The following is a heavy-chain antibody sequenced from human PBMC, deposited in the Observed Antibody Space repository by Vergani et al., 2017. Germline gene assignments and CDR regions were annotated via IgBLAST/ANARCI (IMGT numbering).Heavy chain of an antibody. V-gene: IGHV1-18*01. Sequence: QVHLVQSGAEVKKPGASVKVSCKASGYTFTNYGISWMRQSPGQGLEWMGWISAYNENTNYAQKVQGRVTMTTDTSTSTAYMELRSLRSDDTAVYYCAREKGSGGILWLDAFDIWGQGTMVSVSS. CDR1: GYTFTNYG. CDR3: AREKGSGGILWLDAFDI. J-gene: IGHJ3*02. D-gene: IGHD2-21*01. CDR2: ISAYNENT.